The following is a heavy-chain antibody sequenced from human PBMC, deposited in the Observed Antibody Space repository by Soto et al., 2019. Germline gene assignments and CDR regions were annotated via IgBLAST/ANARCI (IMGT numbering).Heavy chain of an antibody. J-gene: IGHJ4*02. CDR1: GGTFSSYA. V-gene: IGHV1-69*12. Sequence: QVQLVQSGAEVKKPGSSVKVSCKASGGTFSSYAISWVRQAPGQGLEWMGGIIPIFGTANYAQKFQGRVTITADESTSTAYIELSSLRSEDTAVYYCARERRGYRDCYPCYYFDYWGQGTLVTVSS. CDR2: IIPIFGTA. CDR3: ARERRGYRDCYPCYYFDY. D-gene: IGHD2-21*02.